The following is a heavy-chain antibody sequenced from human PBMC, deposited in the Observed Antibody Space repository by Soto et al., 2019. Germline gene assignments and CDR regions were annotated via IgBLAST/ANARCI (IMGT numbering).Heavy chain of an antibody. CDR1: GYTFTSYG. CDR2: ISAYNGNT. V-gene: IGHV1-18*01. CDR3: ARLHLYSSGWYWFDP. D-gene: IGHD6-19*01. J-gene: IGHJ5*02. Sequence: GASVKVSCKASGYTFTSYGIGWVRQAPGQGLEWMGWISAYNGNTNYAQKLQGRVTMTTDTSTSTAYMELRSLRSDDTAVYYCARLHLYSSGWYWFDPWGQGTLVTVSS.